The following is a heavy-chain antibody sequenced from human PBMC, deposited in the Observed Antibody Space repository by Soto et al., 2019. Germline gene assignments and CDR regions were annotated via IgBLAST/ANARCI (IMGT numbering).Heavy chain of an antibody. CDR3: ARTRHTSSPGVYFDY. CDR1: GYTFTSYA. D-gene: IGHD3-10*01. Sequence: GASVKVSCKASGYTFTSYAVHWVRQAPGQKLEWMGWINTVNGNTKYSQKLEGRVTLTRDTSASTADMELSSLTTEDTAVYYCARTRHTSSPGVYFDYWGQGTLVTVSS. V-gene: IGHV1-3*04. J-gene: IGHJ4*02. CDR2: INTVNGNT.